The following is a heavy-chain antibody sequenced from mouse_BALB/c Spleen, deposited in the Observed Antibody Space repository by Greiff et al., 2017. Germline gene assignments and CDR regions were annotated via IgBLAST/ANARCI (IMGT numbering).Heavy chain of an antibody. CDR3: ARGEGATTWFAY. CDR2: ISSGGST. J-gene: IGHJ3*01. Sequence: EVHLVESGGGLVKPGGSLKLSCAASGFTFSSYAMSWVRQTPEKRLEWVASISSGGSTYYPDSVKGRFTISRDNARNILYLQMSSLRSEDTAMYYCARGEGATTWFAYWGQGTLVTVSA. D-gene: IGHD3-1*01. V-gene: IGHV5-6-5*01. CDR1: GFTFSSYA.